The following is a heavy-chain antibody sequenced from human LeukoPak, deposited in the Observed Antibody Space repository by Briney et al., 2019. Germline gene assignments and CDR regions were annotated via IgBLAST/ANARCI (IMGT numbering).Heavy chain of an antibody. J-gene: IGHJ4*02. V-gene: IGHV3-33*06. Sequence: GGSLRLSCAASGFTFSSYGMNWVRQAPGKGLEWVAVIWYDGSNKYYADSVKGRFTISRDNSKNTLYLQMNSLRAEDTAVYYCAKDLNGSGFGYWGQGTLVTVSS. CDR3: AKDLNGSGFGY. CDR1: GFTFSSYG. D-gene: IGHD6-19*01. CDR2: IWYDGSNK.